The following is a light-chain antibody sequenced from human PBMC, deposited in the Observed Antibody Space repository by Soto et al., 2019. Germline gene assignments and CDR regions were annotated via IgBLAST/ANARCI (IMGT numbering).Light chain of an antibody. Sequence: QSALTQPRSVSASPGQSVTISCTGSSSNFDFYNYVSWYQHHPGKAPKLMIYDFVKRPSGVPDRFSGSKSGNTASLTISGLQAGDEADYYCCSHAGSYTYVYGTGTKVTVL. CDR2: DFV. J-gene: IGLJ1*01. CDR1: SSNFDFYNY. V-gene: IGLV2-11*01. CDR3: CSHAGSYTYV.